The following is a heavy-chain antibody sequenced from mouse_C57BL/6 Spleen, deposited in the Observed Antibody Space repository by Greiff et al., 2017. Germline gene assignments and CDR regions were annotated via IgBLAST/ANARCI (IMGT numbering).Heavy chain of an antibody. Sequence: EVKLVESGGGLVKPGGSLKLSCAASGFTFSDYGMHWVRQAPEKGLEWVAYISSGSSTIYYADTVKGRFTISRDNAKNTLFLQMTSLRSEDTAMYYCARRRNYGEFAYWGQGTLVTVSA. CDR2: ISSGSSTI. CDR1: GFTFSDYG. V-gene: IGHV5-17*01. CDR3: ARRRNYGEFAY. D-gene: IGHD2-1*01. J-gene: IGHJ3*01.